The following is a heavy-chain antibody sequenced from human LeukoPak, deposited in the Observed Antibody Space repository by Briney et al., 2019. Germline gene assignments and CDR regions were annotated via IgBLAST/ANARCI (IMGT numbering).Heavy chain of an antibody. V-gene: IGHV1-46*01. Sequence: GASVKVSCKASGYTFTSYYMDWMRQAPGQGLGWMGIINPSGGSTSYAQKFQGRVTMTRDTSTSTVYMELSSLRSEDTAVYYCARENLGPDGGYHYWGQGTLVTVSS. D-gene: IGHD3-16*01. J-gene: IGHJ4*02. CDR1: GYTFTSYY. CDR3: ARENLGPDGGYHY. CDR2: INPSGGST.